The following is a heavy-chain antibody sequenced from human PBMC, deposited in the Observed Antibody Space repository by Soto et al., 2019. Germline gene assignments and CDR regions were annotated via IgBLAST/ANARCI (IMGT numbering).Heavy chain of an antibody. CDR2: MYYSGST. J-gene: IGHJ4*02. D-gene: IGHD2-15*01. Sequence: SETLSLTCTVSGGSISSYYWSWIRQPPGKGLEWIGYMYYSGSTNYNPSLKSRVTISVDTSKNQFSLKLSSVTAADTAVYYCARAYGGNRFDYWGQGTLVTVSS. CDR1: GGSISSYY. CDR3: ARAYGGNRFDY. V-gene: IGHV4-59*01.